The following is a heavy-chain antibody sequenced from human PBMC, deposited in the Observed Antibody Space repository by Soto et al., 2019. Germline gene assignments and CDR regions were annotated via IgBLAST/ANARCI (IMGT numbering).Heavy chain of an antibody. Sequence: QVQLQQWGAGLLKPSETLSLTCAVYGGSFSGYYWSWIRQPPGKGLEWIGEINHSGSTNYNPSLKSRVTISVDTSKNQFSLKLSSVPAADTAVYYCASGGHYVWGSYRSWGQGTLVTVSS. V-gene: IGHV4-34*01. CDR3: ASGGHYVWGSYRS. CDR1: GGSFSGYY. J-gene: IGHJ4*02. D-gene: IGHD3-16*02. CDR2: INHSGST.